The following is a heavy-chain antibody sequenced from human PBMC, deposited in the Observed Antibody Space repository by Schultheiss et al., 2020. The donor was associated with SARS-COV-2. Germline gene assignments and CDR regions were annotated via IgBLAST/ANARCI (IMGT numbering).Heavy chain of an antibody. D-gene: IGHD1-1*01. CDR3: VKEGEEMGTS. CDR1: GFTLSSHW. Sequence: GGSLRLSCAASGFTLSSHWMSWVRQAPGKGLEWVANMEQDGSDKYYLDSVKGRFTISRDNAKNALSLQMNSLGVEDTAVYYCVKEGEEMGTSWGQGTLVTVSS. CDR2: MEQDGSDK. J-gene: IGHJ4*02. V-gene: IGHV3-7*03.